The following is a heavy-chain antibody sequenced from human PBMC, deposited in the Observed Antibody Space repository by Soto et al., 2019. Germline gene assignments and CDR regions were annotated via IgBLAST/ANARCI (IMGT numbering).Heavy chain of an antibody. V-gene: IGHV4-59*08. D-gene: IGHD3-10*01. Sequence: QVQLQESGPGLVKPSETLSLTCTVSGDSISSYNLAWIRQPPGKGLEWIGYFRSGGGTSYNPSLKSSVAHSAYPSMKQFSLRLRSVTAADPAVYYCVRQGRGVLPGLVDVWGQGTTVTVSS. CDR2: FRSGGGT. J-gene: IGHJ6*02. CDR3: VRQGRGVLPGLVDV. CDR1: GDSISSYN.